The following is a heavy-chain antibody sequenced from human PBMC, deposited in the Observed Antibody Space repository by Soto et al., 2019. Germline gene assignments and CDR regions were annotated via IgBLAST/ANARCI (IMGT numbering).Heavy chain of an antibody. CDR2: ISGGGDTT. CDR3: AKGRGGSGSLTPRVDF. CDR1: GFTFNNYA. D-gene: IGHD3-10*01. J-gene: IGHJ4*02. V-gene: IGHV3-23*01. Sequence: EVQLLESGGGLVQPGGSLRLSCAASGFTFNNYAMTWVRQAPGKGLEWVSAISGGGDTTSYADSVKGRFTVSRDGSKTTLYLQVSSLRAVDTALYSCAKGRGGSGSLTPRVDFWGQGTLVTVSS.